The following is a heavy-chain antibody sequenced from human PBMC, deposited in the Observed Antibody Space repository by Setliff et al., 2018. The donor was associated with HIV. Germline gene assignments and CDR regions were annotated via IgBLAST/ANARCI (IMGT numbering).Heavy chain of an antibody. CDR1: GGSFSSYY. CDR3: ARAQGSGSYWADYYYYGIDV. J-gene: IGHJ6*02. D-gene: IGHD3-10*01. CDR2: IYYSGRI. Sequence: SETLSLTCAVYGGSFSSYYWAWIRQSPGKGLEWIGHIYYSGRIYYNPSLKSRVTISVDTSRTQLSLKLSSVTAADTAVYYCARAQGSGSYWADYYYYGIDVWGQGTTVTVSS. V-gene: IGHV4-59*06.